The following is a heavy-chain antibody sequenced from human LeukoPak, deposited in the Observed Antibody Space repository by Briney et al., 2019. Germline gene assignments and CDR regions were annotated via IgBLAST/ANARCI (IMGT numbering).Heavy chain of an antibody. Sequence: ASVKVSCKASGGTFSSYAISWMRQAPGQGLEWMGGIIPIFGTANYAQKFQGRVTITTDESTSTAYMELSSLRSEDTAVYYCARDGHYDSSGYLVSWGQGTLVTVSS. CDR1: GGTFSSYA. CDR2: IIPIFGTA. V-gene: IGHV1-69*05. J-gene: IGHJ4*02. CDR3: ARDGHYDSSGYLVS. D-gene: IGHD3-22*01.